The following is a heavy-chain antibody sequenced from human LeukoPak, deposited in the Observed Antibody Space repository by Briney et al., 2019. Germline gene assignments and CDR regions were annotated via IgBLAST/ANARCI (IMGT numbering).Heavy chain of an antibody. V-gene: IGHV3-43*02. CDR3: AKGLRSGTYYNSFDD. J-gene: IGHJ4*02. D-gene: IGHD3-10*01. CDR2: ISGDGGDT. Sequence: GGSLRLSCAASGFTFDDYAMHWVRQAPGKGLEWVSVISGDGGDTYHADSVKGRFTISRDNSKNSLYQQMNSLTTEDAALYYCAKGLRSGTYYNSFDDWGQGTLVTVSS. CDR1: GFTFDDYA.